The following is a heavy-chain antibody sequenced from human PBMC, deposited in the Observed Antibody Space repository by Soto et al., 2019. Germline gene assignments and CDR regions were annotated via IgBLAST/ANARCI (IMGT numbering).Heavy chain of an antibody. J-gene: IGHJ3*02. CDR3: ARHGVYYDILTGFTGLDAFDI. CDR1: GGSISSGNYY. Sequence: SETLSLTCTVSGGSISSGNYYWSWIRQPPGKGLEWIGFISYSGSTYYNASLKSRVTISVDTSKNQFSLKLSSVTAADTAVYYCARHGVYYDILTGFTGLDAFDIWGQGTMVTVSS. V-gene: IGHV4-30-4*01. CDR2: ISYSGST. D-gene: IGHD3-9*01.